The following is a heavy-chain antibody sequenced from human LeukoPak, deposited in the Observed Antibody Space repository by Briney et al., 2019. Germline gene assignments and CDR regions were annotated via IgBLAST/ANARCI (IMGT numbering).Heavy chain of an antibody. Sequence: PSETLSLTCAVYGGSFSGYYWSWIRQPPGKGLEWIGEINHSGSTNYNPSLKSRVTISVDTSKNQFSLKLSSVTAADTAVYYCARGKPLYDYIWGSYRLPLYYYYMDVWGKGTTVTVSS. J-gene: IGHJ6*03. D-gene: IGHD3-16*02. CDR2: INHSGST. V-gene: IGHV4-34*01. CDR3: ARGKPLYDYIWGSYRLPLYYYYMDV. CDR1: GGSFSGYY.